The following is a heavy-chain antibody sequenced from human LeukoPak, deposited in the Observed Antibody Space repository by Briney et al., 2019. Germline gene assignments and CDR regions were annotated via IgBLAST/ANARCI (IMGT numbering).Heavy chain of an antibody. CDR2: ISGNGGRT. D-gene: IGHD3-3*01. CDR3: ARWSGNFDY. J-gene: IGHJ4*02. V-gene: IGHV3-23*01. Sequence: PGGSLRLSCAASGFTFSSYAMSWVRQAPGKGLEWVSTISGNGGRTYYADSVKGRFTISRDNSKNTLYLQMNSLRAEDTAVYYCARWSGNFDYWGQGTLVTVSS. CDR1: GFTFSSYA.